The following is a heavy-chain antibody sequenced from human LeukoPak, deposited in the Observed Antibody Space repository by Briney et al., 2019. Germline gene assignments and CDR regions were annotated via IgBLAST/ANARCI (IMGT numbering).Heavy chain of an antibody. CDR3: ARGDGSYIVDY. D-gene: IGHD1-26*01. Sequence: SETLSLTCTVSGGSISSYYWSWIRQPPGKGLEWIGYIYYSGSTNFNPSLKSRVTISVDTSKNQFSLKLSSVTAADTAVYYCARGDGSYIVDYWGQGTLVTVSS. V-gene: IGHV4-59*01. CDR2: IYYSGST. J-gene: IGHJ4*02. CDR1: GGSISSYY.